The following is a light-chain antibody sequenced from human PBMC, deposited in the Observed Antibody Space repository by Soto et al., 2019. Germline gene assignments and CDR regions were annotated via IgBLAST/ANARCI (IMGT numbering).Light chain of an antibody. V-gene: IGKV3-20*01. J-gene: IGKJ5*01. CDR3: QEYDGAPPVT. Sequence: IVFTQSPDTLSLSPGERATLSCSASQSVRSERLAWYQQKPGQAPRLVIFDASTRATGIPERFSGSGSGTHFTLTITSLGPEDFAVYYCQEYDGAPPVTFGLGTRLEI. CDR1: QSVRSER. CDR2: DAS.